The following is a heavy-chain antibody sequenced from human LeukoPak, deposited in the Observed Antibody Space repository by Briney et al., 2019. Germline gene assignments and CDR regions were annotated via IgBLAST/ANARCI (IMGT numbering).Heavy chain of an antibody. CDR1: NSSINNYY. CDR2: IYHSGST. J-gene: IGHJ5*02. D-gene: IGHD1-1*01. Sequence: PSEALSLTCTVSNSSINNYYWSWVRQSPGKGPEWIGYIYHSGSTKYNPSLQSRVTTSVDMSNNQFSLKLSSVTAADTAIYYCARGGTTTGKGNWLDPWGQGTLVTVSS. V-gene: IGHV4-59*01. CDR3: ARGGTTTGKGNWLDP.